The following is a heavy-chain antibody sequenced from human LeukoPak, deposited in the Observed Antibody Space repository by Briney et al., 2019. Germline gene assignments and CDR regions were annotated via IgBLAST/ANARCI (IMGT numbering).Heavy chain of an antibody. V-gene: IGHV3-23*01. CDR3: ATHLSDAFDI. D-gene: IGHD3-3*02. Sequence: GGSLRLSCAASGFTFSSYTMNWVRPAPGKGLEWVSTIGGSGVSTYYAYSVKGRFSISRDNSKNTLYLQMNSLRAEDTALYYCATHLSDAFDIWGQGTMVSVSS. J-gene: IGHJ3*02. CDR2: IGGSGVST. CDR1: GFTFSSYT.